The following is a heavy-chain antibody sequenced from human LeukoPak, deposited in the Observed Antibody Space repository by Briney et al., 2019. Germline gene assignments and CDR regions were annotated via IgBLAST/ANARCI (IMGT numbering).Heavy chain of an antibody. J-gene: IGHJ4*02. V-gene: IGHV1-2*02. CDR1: GHTFTGHY. Sequence: GASVKVSCKASGHTFTGHYIHWVRQAPGQGLEWMGWLNPNSGGTKFAQKFQARVTLTRDTPISTAYMELSSLTSDDTAVYYCAKVLVAATHYIDSWGQGTLVTVSS. CDR2: LNPNSGGT. CDR3: AKVLVAATHYIDS. D-gene: IGHD2-15*01.